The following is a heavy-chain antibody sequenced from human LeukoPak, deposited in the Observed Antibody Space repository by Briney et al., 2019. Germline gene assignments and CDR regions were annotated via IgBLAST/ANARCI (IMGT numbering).Heavy chain of an antibody. CDR1: GGSISSYY. D-gene: IGHD3-3*01. J-gene: IGHJ4*02. V-gene: IGHV4-59*08. Sequence: SETLSLTCTVYGGSISSYYWSWIRQPPGKGPEWIGYIYYSGSTNYNPSLKSRVTISVDTSKNQFSLKLSSVTGADRAVYYCARTTVWRGYYFDYWGQGTLVTVSS. CDR3: ARTTVWRGYYFDY. CDR2: IYYSGST.